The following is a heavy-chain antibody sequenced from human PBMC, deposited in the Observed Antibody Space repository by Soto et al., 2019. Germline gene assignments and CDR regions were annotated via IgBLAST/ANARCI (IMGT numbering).Heavy chain of an antibody. J-gene: IGHJ4*02. CDR3: ARDRYGDSNDY. CDR2: IYYSGST. Sequence: SETLSLTCTVSGGSISSGGYYWSWIRQHPGKGLEWIGYIYYSGSTYYNPSLKSRVTISVDTSKNQFSLKLSSVTAADTAVYYCARDRYGDSNDYWGQGTLATVSS. V-gene: IGHV4-31*03. CDR1: GGSISSGGYY. D-gene: IGHD4-17*01.